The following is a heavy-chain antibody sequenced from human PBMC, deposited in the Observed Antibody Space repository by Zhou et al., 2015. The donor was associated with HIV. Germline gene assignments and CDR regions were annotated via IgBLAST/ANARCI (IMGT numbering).Heavy chain of an antibody. CDR2: ITPMFDIH. Sequence: LVQSGTEVRKPGSSVNVSCKASGGTFSGSDLSWVRQAPGQGLEWMGGITPMFDIHNYAQKFRARLNITVDKSTTTAYMELSSLTSEDAATYFCARSSVNHDYAFDIWGQGTKVIVSP. J-gene: IGHJ3*02. V-gene: IGHV1-69*17. CDR1: GGTFSGSD. D-gene: IGHD3-22*01. CDR3: ARSSVNHDYAFDI.